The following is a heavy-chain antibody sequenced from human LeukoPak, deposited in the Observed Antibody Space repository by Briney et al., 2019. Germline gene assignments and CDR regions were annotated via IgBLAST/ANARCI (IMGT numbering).Heavy chain of an antibody. CDR1: GYTFTSYD. Sequence: GASVKVSCKASGYTFTSYDINWVRQATGQGLEWMGWMNPNSGNTGYAQKFQGRVTMTRNTSISTAYMELSSLRSEDTAVYYCARGFRWGRGIAARPGLLGYWGQGTLVTVSS. CDR2: MNPNSGNT. V-gene: IGHV1-8*01. CDR3: ARGFRWGRGIAARPGLLGY. D-gene: IGHD6-6*01. J-gene: IGHJ4*02.